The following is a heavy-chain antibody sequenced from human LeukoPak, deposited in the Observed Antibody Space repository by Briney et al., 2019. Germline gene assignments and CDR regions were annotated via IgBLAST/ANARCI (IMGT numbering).Heavy chain of an antibody. CDR2: INSDGSSA. J-gene: IGHJ4*02. CDR1: GFSFSSYW. CDR3: ARDDPGIGIDY. D-gene: IGHD1-26*01. V-gene: IGHV3-74*01. Sequence: GGSLRLSCAASGFSFSSYWMHWVRQAPGKGLVWVSHINSDGSSATYADSVKGRFTISRDNAKSTLYLQMNSLRAEDTAVYYCARDDPGIGIDYWGQGTLVTVSS.